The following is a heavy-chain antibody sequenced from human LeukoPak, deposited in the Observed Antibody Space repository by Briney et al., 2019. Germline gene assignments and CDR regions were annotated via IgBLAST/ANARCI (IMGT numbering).Heavy chain of an antibody. Sequence: SETLSLTSTASADSISRDFWTWLRQPPGQGLEWFGYNRCSERTAYNPDLKSRVTISIQEAMNQFALRWTCVAAACAAIYYCARLRDVGRWPFYYWGQASQVGDSS. J-gene: IGHJ4*02. D-gene: IGHD3-10*01. CDR3: ARLRDVGRWPFYY. CDR1: ADSISRDF. V-gene: IGHV4-59*01. CDR2: NRCSERT.